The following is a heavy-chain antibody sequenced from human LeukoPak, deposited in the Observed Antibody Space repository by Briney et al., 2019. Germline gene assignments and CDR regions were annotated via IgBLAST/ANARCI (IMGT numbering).Heavy chain of an antibody. CDR3: ARDYDYNYFDY. CDR1: GGTFSSYA. J-gene: IGHJ4*02. V-gene: IGHV1-69*13. Sequence: GASVKVSCKASGGTFSSYAISWVGQAPGQGLEWMGGIIPIFGTANYAQKFQGRVTITADESTSTAYMELSSLRSEDTAVYYCARDYDYNYFDYWGQGTLVTVSS. D-gene: IGHD4-11*01. CDR2: IIPIFGTA.